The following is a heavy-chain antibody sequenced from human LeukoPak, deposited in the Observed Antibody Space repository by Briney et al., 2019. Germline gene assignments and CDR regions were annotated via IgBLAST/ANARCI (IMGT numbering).Heavy chain of an antibody. CDR1: GFTFDDYA. Sequence: GGSLRLSCSASGFTFDDYAMHWVRQAPGKGLEWVSGISWNSGSIGYADSVKGRFSISRDNAKNSLYLQMNSLRAEDTALYYCAKDKWELPRDAFDIWGQGTMDTVSS. CDR3: AKDKWELPRDAFDI. CDR2: ISWNSGSI. J-gene: IGHJ3*02. V-gene: IGHV3-9*01. D-gene: IGHD1-26*01.